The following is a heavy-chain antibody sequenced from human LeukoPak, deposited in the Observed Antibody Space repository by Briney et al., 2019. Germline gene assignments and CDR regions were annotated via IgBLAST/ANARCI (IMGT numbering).Heavy chain of an antibody. D-gene: IGHD3-10*01. J-gene: IGHJ4*02. CDR2: INDSGST. Sequence: SETLSLTRTVSGGSINSYYWSWIRQPPGKGLEWIGYINDSGSTNYNPSLKSRVTISVDTSKDQFSLKLSSVTAADTAVYFCARDTYGSGLFDYWGQGTLVTVSS. V-gene: IGHV4-59*01. CDR1: GGSINSYY. CDR3: ARDTYGSGLFDY.